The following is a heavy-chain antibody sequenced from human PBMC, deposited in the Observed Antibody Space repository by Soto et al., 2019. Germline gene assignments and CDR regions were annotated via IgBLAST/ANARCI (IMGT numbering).Heavy chain of an antibody. CDR3: PRDWLNTMVRGRGGYYYFDIDV. CDR1: GGSVSSGSYY. J-gene: IGHJ6*02. Sequence: SETLSLTCTVSGGSVSSGSYYWSWIRQPPGKGLEWIGYIYYSGSTNYNPSLKSRVTISVDTSKNQFSLKLSSVTAADTAVYYGPRDWLNTMVRGRGGYYYFDIDVGGQEATLTASS. D-gene: IGHD3-10*01. CDR2: IYYSGST. V-gene: IGHV4-61*01.